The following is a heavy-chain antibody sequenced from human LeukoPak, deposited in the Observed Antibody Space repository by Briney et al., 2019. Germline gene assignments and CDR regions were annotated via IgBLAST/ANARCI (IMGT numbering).Heavy chain of an antibody. CDR2: INSGGAT. CDR1: GFTFSSYW. J-gene: IGHJ4*02. D-gene: IGHD5-18*01. V-gene: IGHV3-66*01. CDR3: ARASSWIHLWSL. Sequence: GGSLRLSCAASGFTFSSYWMHWVRQAPGKGLVWVALINSGGATYYADSVKGRFTISRDNSKNTVDFQLNSLRAEDTAVYYCARASSWIHLWSLWGQGTLVTVSS.